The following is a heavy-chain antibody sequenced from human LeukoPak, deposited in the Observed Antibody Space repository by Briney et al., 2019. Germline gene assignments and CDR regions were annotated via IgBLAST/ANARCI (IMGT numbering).Heavy chain of an antibody. J-gene: IGHJ6*02. CDR2: ISGSGGSA. D-gene: IGHD2/OR15-2a*01. V-gene: IGHV3-23*01. Sequence: GGSLRLSCAASGFTFSSYAMSWVRQAPGKGLEWVSAISGSGGSAYYADSVKGRFTISRDNSKNTLYLQMNSLRAEDTAVYYCASNRRWYYGMDVWGQGTTVTVSS. CDR3: ASNRRWYYGMDV. CDR1: GFTFSSYA.